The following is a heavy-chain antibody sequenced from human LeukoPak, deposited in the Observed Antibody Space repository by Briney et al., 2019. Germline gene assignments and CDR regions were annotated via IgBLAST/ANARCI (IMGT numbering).Heavy chain of an antibody. CDR1: GGSFSGYY. CDR3: ARGPMVFQH. CDR2: INHSGST. J-gene: IGHJ1*01. D-gene: IGHD3-10*01. Sequence: SETLSLTCAVYGGSFSGYYWSWIRQPQGKGLEWIGEINHSGSTNYNPSLKSRVTISVDTPKNQFSLKLSSVTAADTAVYYCARGPMVFQHWGQGTLVTVSS. V-gene: IGHV4-34*01.